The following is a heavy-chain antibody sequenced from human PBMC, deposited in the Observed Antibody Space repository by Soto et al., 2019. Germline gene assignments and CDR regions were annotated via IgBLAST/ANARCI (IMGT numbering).Heavy chain of an antibody. CDR2: MNPNSGNT. CDR1: GYTFTSYD. V-gene: IGHV1-8*01. J-gene: IGHJ4*02. D-gene: IGHD3-9*01. CDR3: ARGSGDTGDWLLRALVYYFDY. Sequence: ASVKVSCKASGYTFTSYDINWVRQATGQGLEWMGWMNPNSGNTGYAQKFQGRVTMTRNTSISTAYMELSSLRSEDTAVYYCARGSGDTGDWLLRALVYYFDYWGQGTLVTVSS.